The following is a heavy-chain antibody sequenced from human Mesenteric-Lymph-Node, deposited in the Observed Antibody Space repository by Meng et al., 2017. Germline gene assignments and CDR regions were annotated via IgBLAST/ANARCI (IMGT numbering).Heavy chain of an antibody. CDR1: GFTFSSYA. J-gene: IGHJ4*02. CDR2: ISGSGGST. V-gene: IGHV3-23*01. D-gene: IGHD3-16*01. Sequence: GESLKISCAASGFTFSSYAMSWVRQAPGKGLEWVSAISGSGGSTYYADSVKGRFTISRDNSKDTLYLQMNSLRAEDTAVYYCAKDGIMVMGGFDYWGQGTRVTVSS. CDR3: AKDGIMVMGGFDY.